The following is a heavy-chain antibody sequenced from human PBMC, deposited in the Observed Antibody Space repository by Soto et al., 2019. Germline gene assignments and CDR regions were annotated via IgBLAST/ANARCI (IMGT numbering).Heavy chain of an antibody. CDR2: IDPSDSYT. Sequence: GESLKISCKGSGYNFTSYWISWVRQMPGKGQEWMGRIDPSDSYTNYSPSFQGHVTISADKSISTAYLQWSSLKASDTAMYYCATYYYDSSGYPPFDYWGQGTLVTVSS. CDR3: ATYYYDSSGYPPFDY. V-gene: IGHV5-10-1*01. D-gene: IGHD3-22*01. J-gene: IGHJ4*02. CDR1: GYNFTSYW.